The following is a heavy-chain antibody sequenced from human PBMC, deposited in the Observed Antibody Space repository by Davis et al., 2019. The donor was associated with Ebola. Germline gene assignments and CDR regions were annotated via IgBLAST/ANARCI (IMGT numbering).Heavy chain of an antibody. Sequence: MPGGSLRLSCTVSGGSISSYYWSWIRQPPGKGLEWIGYIYYSGSTNYNPSLKSRVTISVDTSKNQFSLKLSSVTAADTAVYYCARGQRYYGSGRWNYWGQGTLVTVSS. J-gene: IGHJ4*02. CDR2: IYYSGST. V-gene: IGHV4-59*01. D-gene: IGHD3-10*01. CDR1: GGSISSYY. CDR3: ARGQRYYGSGRWNY.